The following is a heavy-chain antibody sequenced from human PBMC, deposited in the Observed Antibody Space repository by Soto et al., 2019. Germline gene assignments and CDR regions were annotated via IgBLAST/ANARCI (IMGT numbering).Heavy chain of an antibody. Sequence: ASVKVSCKASGYTFTSYGISWVRQAPGQGLEWMGWISAYNGNTNYAQKLQGRVTMTTDTSTSTAYMELRSLRSDDTAVYYCASTNYHPYLQRRVTISVDTSKNQFSLKLSSVTAADTAVYYCARHRLLGQWLVLGLWGQGTLVTVSS. J-gene: IGHJ4*02. CDR3: ASTNYHPYLQRRVTISVDTSKNQFSLKLSSVTAADTAVYYCARHRLLGQWLVLGL. CDR1: GYTFTSYG. D-gene: IGHD3-10*01. V-gene: IGHV1-18*01. CDR2: ISAYNGNT.